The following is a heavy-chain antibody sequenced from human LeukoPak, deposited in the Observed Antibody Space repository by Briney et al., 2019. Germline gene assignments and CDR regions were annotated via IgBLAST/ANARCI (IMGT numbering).Heavy chain of an antibody. V-gene: IGHV1-2*02. CDR1: GYTFTGYY. D-gene: IGHD3-9*01. CDR2: INPNSGGT. CDR3: ARGLLRYFDWLLPEAFDY. J-gene: IGHJ4*02. Sequence: GASVKVSCKASGYTFTGYYMHWVRQAPGQGLEWMGWINPNSGGTNYAQKFQGRVTMTRDTSISTAYMELSRLRSDDTAVYCCARGLLRYFDWLLPEAFDYWGQGTLVTVSS.